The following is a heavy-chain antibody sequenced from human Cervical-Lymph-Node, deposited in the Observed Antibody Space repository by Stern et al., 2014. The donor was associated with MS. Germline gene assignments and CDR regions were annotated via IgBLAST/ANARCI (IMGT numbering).Heavy chain of an antibody. D-gene: IGHD6-6*01. V-gene: IGHV1-69*01. CDR1: GGTFNTNV. CDR3: ARAAYSTSSYNY. CDR2: IITIFGTA. Sequence: VQLVESGAEVKKPGSSVKVSCKASGGTFNTNVISWVRQAPGQGLEWMGGIITIFGTALYAQKLQGRVTITANGSTRAGYMELSSLRSEDTAVYYCARAAYSTSSYNYWGQGTLVIVSS. J-gene: IGHJ4*02.